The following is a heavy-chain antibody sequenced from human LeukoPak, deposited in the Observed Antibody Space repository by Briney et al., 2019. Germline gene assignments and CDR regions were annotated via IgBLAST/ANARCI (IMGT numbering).Heavy chain of an antibody. J-gene: IGHJ4*02. CDR2: IRYDGSNK. CDR3: ARVAEAAAFDS. CDR1: GFTFSSYG. V-gene: IGHV3-30*02. Sequence: GGSLRLSCAASGFTFSSYGMHWVRQAPGKGLEWVTFIRYDGSNKYYADSVRGRFTISRDNAKNSLYLQMNSLKPEDTAVYYCARVAEAAAFDSWGQGTLVTVSS. D-gene: IGHD6-13*01.